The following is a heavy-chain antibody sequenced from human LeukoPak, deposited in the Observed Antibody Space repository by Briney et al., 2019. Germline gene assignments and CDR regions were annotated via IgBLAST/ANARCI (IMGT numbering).Heavy chain of an antibody. CDR2: IYSGGTT. CDR3: ARKSDSLMLRGGDC. D-gene: IGHD3-10*01. CDR1: GCPVSRNY. Sequence: GGSLTLSCSASGCPVSRNYMTWVRQAPGQGLELVSIIYSGGTTYYADSVRGRFTISRDNSKNTLYLQMDRLRVEDTAVYYCARKSDSLMLRGGDCWGQGTLVTVSS. J-gene: IGHJ4*02. V-gene: IGHV3-66*01.